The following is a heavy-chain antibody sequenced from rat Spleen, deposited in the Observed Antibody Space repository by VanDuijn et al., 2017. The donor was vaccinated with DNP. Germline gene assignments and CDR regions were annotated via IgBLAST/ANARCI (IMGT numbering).Heavy chain of an antibody. J-gene: IGHJ3*01. D-gene: IGHD1-1*01. CDR3: ASTQYSRDVNWFVY. CDR1: GHSITNSYR. V-gene: IGHV3-3*01. CDR2: INSATNT. Sequence: EVHLQESGPGLVKPSQSLSLTCSVTGHSITNSYRWNWIRKFPGNKLEWMGYINSATNTNYNPSLKSRISITRDTSNTQFFLQVNSVTTEYTPNYYCASTQYSRDVNWFVYWGQCTLVTVSS.